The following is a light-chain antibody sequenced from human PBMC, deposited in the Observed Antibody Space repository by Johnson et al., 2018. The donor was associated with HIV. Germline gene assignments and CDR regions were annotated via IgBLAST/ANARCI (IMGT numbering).Light chain of an antibody. CDR1: SSNIGNNY. CDR3: ATWDSSLTTGGV. J-gene: IGLJ1*01. Sequence: QSVLTQSPSVSAAPGQKVTISCSGSSSNIGNNYVSWYQQLPGTAPKLLIYENNKRPSGIPDRFYGSKSGTSATLGITGLQTGDEADYYCATWDSSLTTGGVFGSGTKVTVL. V-gene: IGLV1-51*02. CDR2: ENN.